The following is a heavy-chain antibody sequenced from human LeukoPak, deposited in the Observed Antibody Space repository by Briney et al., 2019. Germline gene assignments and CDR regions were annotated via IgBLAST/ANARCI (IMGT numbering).Heavy chain of an antibody. CDR3: ARGTVYGGYPSYDWFDP. CDR2: ITSSSSTI. V-gene: IGHV3-48*01. CDR1: GFTFSSYS. J-gene: IGHJ5*02. Sequence: PGGSLRLSCAAAGFTFSSYSMNWVRQAPGKGLEWVSYITSSSSTIYYPDSVKGRFTISRENAKNSLYLQMNSLRAEDTAVYYCARGTVYGGYPSYDWFDPWGQGTLVTVSS. D-gene: IGHD4-17*01.